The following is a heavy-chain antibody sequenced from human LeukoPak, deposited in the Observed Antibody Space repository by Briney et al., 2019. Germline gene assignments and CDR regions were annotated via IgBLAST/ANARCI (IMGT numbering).Heavy chain of an antibody. D-gene: IGHD2-15*01. CDR2: IYYSGST. J-gene: IGHJ6*02. CDR1: GGSISSYY. CDR3: ARRRGVVAYGMDV. V-gene: IGHV4-59*01. Sequence: SETLSLTCTVSGGSISSYYWSWFRQPPGKGLEWIGYIYYSGSTNYNPSLKSRVTISVDTSKNQLSLKLSSVTAADTAVYYCARRRGVVAYGMDVWGQGTTVTVSS.